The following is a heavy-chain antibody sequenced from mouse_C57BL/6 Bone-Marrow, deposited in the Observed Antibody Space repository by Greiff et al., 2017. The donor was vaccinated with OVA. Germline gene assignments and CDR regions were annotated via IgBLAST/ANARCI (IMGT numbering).Heavy chain of an antibody. CDR3: ARRRGIWYFDA. CDR2: ISNGGGST. CDR1: GFTFSDYY. V-gene: IGHV5-12*01. Sequence: EVKLVESGGGLVQPGGSLKLSCAASGFTFSDYYMYWVRQTPEKRLEWVAYISNGGGSTYYPDTVKGRFTISRDNAKNTLYLQMSRLKSEDTAMYYCARRRGIWYFDAWGTGTTVTVSS. J-gene: IGHJ1*03.